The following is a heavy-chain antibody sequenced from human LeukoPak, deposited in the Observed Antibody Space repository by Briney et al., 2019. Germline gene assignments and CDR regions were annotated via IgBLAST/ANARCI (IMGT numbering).Heavy chain of an antibody. D-gene: IGHD2-21*02. CDR2: VDGLSETI. V-gene: IGHV3-21*06. CDR1: GFTVSSNY. CDR3: ARDVTARNYFDS. Sequence: PGGSLRLSCAASGFTVSSNYMSWVRQSPGKGLEWLSAVDGLSETIYYADSVKGRFTISRDNAKNSLSLHMTNLRVEDTAIYYCARDVTARNYFDSWGQGTLVTVSS. J-gene: IGHJ4*02.